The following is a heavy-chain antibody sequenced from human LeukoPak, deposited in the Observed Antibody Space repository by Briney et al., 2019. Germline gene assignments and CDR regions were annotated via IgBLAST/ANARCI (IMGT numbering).Heavy chain of an antibody. CDR1: GGSISSYY. D-gene: IGHD6-19*01. J-gene: IGHJ4*02. V-gene: IGHV4-59*01. CDR3: ARQRGISSGWYDY. Sequence: SETLSLTCTVSGGSISSYYWSWIRQPPGKGLEWIGYIYYSGSTNYNPSLKSRVTISVDTSKNQSSLKLSSVTAADTAVYYCARQRGISSGWYDYWGQGTLVTVSS. CDR2: IYYSGST.